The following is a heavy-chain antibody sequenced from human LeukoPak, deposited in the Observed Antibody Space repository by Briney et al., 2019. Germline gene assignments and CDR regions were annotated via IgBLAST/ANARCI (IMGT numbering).Heavy chain of an antibody. CDR1: GFTFSSYS. CDR2: ISPITSTK. CDR3: ARESDKHHDFWSGYLALDY. J-gene: IGHJ4*02. D-gene: IGHD3-3*01. Sequence: PGGSLRLSCAASGFTFSSYSMNWVRQTPGKGLEWVSYISPITSTKYYADSVEGRFTISRDDARNSLGLQMNSLRAEDTAVYYCARESDKHHDFWSGYLALDYWGQGTLVTVSS. V-gene: IGHV3-48*04.